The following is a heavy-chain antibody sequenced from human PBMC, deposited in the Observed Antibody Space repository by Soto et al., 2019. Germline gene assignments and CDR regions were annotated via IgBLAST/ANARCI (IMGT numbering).Heavy chain of an antibody. CDR1: GGTFSSYA. V-gene: IGHV1-69*13. J-gene: IGHJ5*02. CDR3: ARDIRGIAAAGTLVP. CDR2: IIPIFGTA. D-gene: IGHD6-13*01. Sequence: ASVNVSCKASGGTFSSYAISWVRQAPGQGLEWMGGIIPIFGTANYAQKFQGRVTITADESTSKAYMELSSLRSEDTAVYYCARDIRGIAAAGTLVPWGQGTLVTVS.